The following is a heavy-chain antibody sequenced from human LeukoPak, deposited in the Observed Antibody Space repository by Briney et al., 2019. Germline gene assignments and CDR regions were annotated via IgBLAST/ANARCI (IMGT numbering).Heavy chain of an antibody. CDR2: IRSRANTYAT. CDR3: TRPDDYGDY. CDR1: GFTFSGSA. J-gene: IGHJ4*02. Sequence: PGGSLRLSCAASGFTFSGSAIHWVRQASGKGLEWVGRIRSRANTYATAYVASVKGRFTISRDDSKNTAYLQMNSLKTEDTALYYCTRPDDYGDYWGQGTLVTVSS. V-gene: IGHV3-73*01.